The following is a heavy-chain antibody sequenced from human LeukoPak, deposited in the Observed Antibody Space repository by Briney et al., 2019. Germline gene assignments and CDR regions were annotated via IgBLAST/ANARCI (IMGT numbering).Heavy chain of an antibody. V-gene: IGHV1-69*05. Sequence: ASVKVSCKASGGTFSSYAISWVRQAPGQGLEWMGGIIPIFGTANYAQKFQGRVTITTDESTSTAYMELSSLRSEDTAVYYCAIGRITMVRGVITQTYYYYYYMDVWGKGTTVTVSS. CDR3: AIGRITMVRGVITQTYYYYYYMDV. CDR1: GGTFSSYA. J-gene: IGHJ6*03. CDR2: IIPIFGTA. D-gene: IGHD3-10*01.